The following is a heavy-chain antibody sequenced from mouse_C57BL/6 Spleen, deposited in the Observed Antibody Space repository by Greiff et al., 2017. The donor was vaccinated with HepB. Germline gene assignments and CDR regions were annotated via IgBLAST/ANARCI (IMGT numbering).Heavy chain of an antibody. CDR2: INPSNGGT. D-gene: IGHD3-2*01. CDR1: GYTFTSYW. J-gene: IGHJ3*01. CDR3: ARGPRQLAWFAY. V-gene: IGHV1-53*01. Sequence: QVQLQQPGTELVKPGASVKLSCKASGYTFTSYWMHWVKQRPGQGLEWIGNINPSNGGTNYNEKFKSKATLTVDQSSSTAYMQLSSLTSEDSAVYYCARGPRQLAWFAYWGQGTLVTVSA.